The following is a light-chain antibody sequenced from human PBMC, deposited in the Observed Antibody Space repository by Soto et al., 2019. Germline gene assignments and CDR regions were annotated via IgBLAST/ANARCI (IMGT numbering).Light chain of an antibody. CDR3: QHYNSYSEA. Sequence: DIQMTQAPSSLSASIGDRVTISCRASQNISRFLSWYQQKPGKAPNLLIYKASTLKSGVPSRFSGSGSGTEFTLTISSLQPDDFATYYCQHYNSYSEAFGQGTKVELK. CDR1: QNISRF. V-gene: IGKV1-5*03. CDR2: KAS. J-gene: IGKJ1*01.